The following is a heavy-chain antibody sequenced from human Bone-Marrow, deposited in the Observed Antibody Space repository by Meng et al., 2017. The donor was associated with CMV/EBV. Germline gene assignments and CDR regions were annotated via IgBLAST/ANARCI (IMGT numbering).Heavy chain of an antibody. CDR1: GCFRSTTKYY. CDR2: ISYSGRT. D-gene: IGHD2-2*01. CDR3: ASEVPHTSYYKY. J-gene: IGHJ4*02. Sequence: VSGCFRSTTKYYLVWVRHPPGGGLSWIGTISYSGRTYYSPSLRSRVTVSVDTSKNQFSLKLSSVTAADTAVYYCASEVPHTSYYKYWRQGTLVTVSS. V-gene: IGHV4-39*07.